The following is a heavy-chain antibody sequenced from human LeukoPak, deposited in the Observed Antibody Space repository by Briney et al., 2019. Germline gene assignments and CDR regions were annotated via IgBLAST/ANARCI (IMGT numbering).Heavy chain of an antibody. CDR1: GGSISNYY. J-gene: IGHJ4*02. CDR3: ARHPAFYYDSLGEFDY. CDR2: IYDSGNS. Sequence: SETLSLTCTVSGGSISNYYWSWIRQPPGKGLEWIGDIYDSGNSDYNPSLKSRLAISMDTPKNQFSLRLTSVTATDTAVYYCARHPAFYYDSLGEFDYWGQGALVTVSS. V-gene: IGHV4-59*08. D-gene: IGHD3-22*01.